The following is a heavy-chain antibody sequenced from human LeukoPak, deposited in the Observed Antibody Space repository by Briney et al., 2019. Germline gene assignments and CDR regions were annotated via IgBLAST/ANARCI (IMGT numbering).Heavy chain of an antibody. V-gene: IGHV3-30*02. CDR3: DCSSTSCYAAGDY. D-gene: IGHD2-2*01. CDR2: IRSDGSIK. CDR1: GFNFRNFD. Sequence: GGSLRLSCAASGFNFRNFDMHWVRQAPGKGLEWVAFIRSDGSIKYYADSMKGRFTISRDNSKNTLYLQMNSLRAEDTAVYYCDCSSTSCYAAGDYWGQGTLVTVSS. J-gene: IGHJ4*02.